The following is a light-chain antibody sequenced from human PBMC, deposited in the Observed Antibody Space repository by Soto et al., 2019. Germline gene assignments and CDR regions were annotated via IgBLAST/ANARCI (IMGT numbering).Light chain of an antibody. J-gene: IGKJ3*01. CDR2: GAS. CDR3: QRYGISPIFA. V-gene: IGKV3-20*01. Sequence: EMVLTQSPGTLSLSPGETATLSCSASESVSSKYLAWYQHKPGQAPRLLIYGASRRATGIPDSFSGSGSGKDVTLTIRRLGPEDFAVYYCQRYGISPIFAFGPGSKVDIK. CDR1: ESVSSKY.